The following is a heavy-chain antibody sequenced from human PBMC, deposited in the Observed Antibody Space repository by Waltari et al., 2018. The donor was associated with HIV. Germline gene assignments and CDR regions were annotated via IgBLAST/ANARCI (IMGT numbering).Heavy chain of an antibody. CDR3: ARDIGSRKETTYFDY. J-gene: IGHJ4*02. D-gene: IGHD1-7*01. CDR1: GYATRRGHY. V-gene: IGHV4-38-2*02. Sequence: QVQLQESGPGLVKPSETLSLTCAVSGYATRRGHYWGWIRQPPGNGLEWIGPIYHSGSTYYNPSLKSRVTISVDTSKNQFSLKLSSVTAADTAVYYCARDIGSRKETTYFDYWGQGTLVTVSS. CDR2: IYHSGST.